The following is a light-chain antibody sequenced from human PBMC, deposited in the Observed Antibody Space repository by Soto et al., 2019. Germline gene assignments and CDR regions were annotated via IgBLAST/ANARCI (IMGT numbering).Light chain of an antibody. CDR1: QSVSSN. CDR3: QQYNNWPRT. J-gene: IGKJ1*01. Sequence: RVMPPSSATLSLSPGEKAPLPCRASQSVSSNLAWYQQKPGQAPRLLIYGASTRATGIPARFSGSGSGTEFTLTISSLQSEDFAVYYCQQYNNWPRTFGQG. CDR2: GAS. V-gene: IGKV3-15*01.